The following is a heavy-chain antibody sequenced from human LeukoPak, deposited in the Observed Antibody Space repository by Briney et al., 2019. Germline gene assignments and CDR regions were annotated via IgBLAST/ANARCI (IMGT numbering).Heavy chain of an antibody. CDR2: ISSSSSYI. Sequence: GGSLRLSCAASGFTFSSYSMTWVRQAPGKGLEWVSSISSSSSYIYYADSVKGRFTISRDNAKNSLYLQMNSLRAEDTAVYYCARGAGITMIVAYYYGMDVWGQGTTVTASS. CDR3: ARGAGITMIVAYYYGMDV. CDR1: GFTFSSYS. D-gene: IGHD3-22*01. V-gene: IGHV3-21*01. J-gene: IGHJ6*02.